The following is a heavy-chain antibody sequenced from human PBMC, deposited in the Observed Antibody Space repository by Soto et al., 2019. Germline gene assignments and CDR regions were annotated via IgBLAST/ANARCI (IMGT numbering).Heavy chain of an antibody. J-gene: IGHJ6*01. CDR2: IKQDGSEK. D-gene: IGHD1-7*01. V-gene: IGHV3-7*05. CDR3: ARRIQKLELPPRFYYYYGMDV. Sequence: GGSLRLSCAASGFTFSSYWMSWVRQAPGKGLEWVANIKQDGSEKYYVDSVEGRFTISRDNAKNSLYLQMNSLRAEDTAVYYCARRIQKLELPPRFYYYYGMDVWGQGTTVTVSS. CDR1: GFTFSSYW.